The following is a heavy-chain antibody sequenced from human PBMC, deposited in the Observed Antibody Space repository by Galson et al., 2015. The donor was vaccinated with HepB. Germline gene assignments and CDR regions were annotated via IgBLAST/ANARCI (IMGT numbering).Heavy chain of an antibody. CDR2: IYTSGST. D-gene: IGHD4-11*01. CDR3: ARESAVTTRGWFDP. V-gene: IGHV4-61*02. J-gene: IGHJ5*02. Sequence: TLSLTCTVSGGSISSGSYYWSWIRQPAGKGLEWIGRIYTSGSTNYNPSLKSRVTMSVDTSKNQFSLKLSSVTAADTAVYYCARESAVTTRGWFDPWGQGTLVTVSS. CDR1: GGSISSGSYY.